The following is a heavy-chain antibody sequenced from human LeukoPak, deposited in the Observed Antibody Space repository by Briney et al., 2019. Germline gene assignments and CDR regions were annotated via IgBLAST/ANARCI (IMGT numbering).Heavy chain of an antibody. CDR1: GYSFTNYW. CDR2: IDPSDSYA. Sequence: GESLKISCKGSGYSFTNYWISWVRQMPGKGLEWMGKIDPSDSYANYSPSFQGHVTISADKSTSTAYLQWSSLKASDTAMYYCARRSSDWFAFDYWGQGTLVTVSS. V-gene: IGHV5-10-1*01. J-gene: IGHJ4*02. CDR3: ARRSSDWFAFDY. D-gene: IGHD3-9*01.